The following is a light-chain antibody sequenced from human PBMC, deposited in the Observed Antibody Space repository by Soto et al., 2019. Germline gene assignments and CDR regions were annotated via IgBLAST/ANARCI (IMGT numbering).Light chain of an antibody. Sequence: EVVLTQSPGTLSLSPGERVTLSCRTSQSVRSTFLAWYQQKPGQAPRPLIYGASTRATGIPDRFSGSGSGTDFTLTISRLEPEDFAVYYCQQYDTSPPTYTFGHGTKLEIK. CDR3: QQYDTSPPTYT. J-gene: IGKJ2*01. CDR1: QSVRSTF. V-gene: IGKV3-20*01. CDR2: GAS.